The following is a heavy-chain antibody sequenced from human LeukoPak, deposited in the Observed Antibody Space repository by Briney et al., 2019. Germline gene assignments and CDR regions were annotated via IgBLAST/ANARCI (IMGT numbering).Heavy chain of an antibody. CDR1: GFTFSSYS. Sequence: GGSLRLSCAASGFTFSSYSMNWVRQAPGKGLEWVSSISTSSSYKYYADSLKGRSTISRDNAKNSLYLQMNSLGAEDTAVYYCARDPGYGSGSYDYWGQGTLVTVSS. D-gene: IGHD3-10*01. CDR3: ARDPGYGSGSYDY. V-gene: IGHV3-21*01. J-gene: IGHJ4*02. CDR2: ISTSSSYK.